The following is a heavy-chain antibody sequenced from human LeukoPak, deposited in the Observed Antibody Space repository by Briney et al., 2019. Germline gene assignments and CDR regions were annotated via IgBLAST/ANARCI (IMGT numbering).Heavy chain of an antibody. J-gene: IGHJ4*02. V-gene: IGHV3-73*01. Sequence: PGGSLRLSCAASGFTFSGSAMHWVRQASGKGLEWVGRIRSKANSYATAYAASVKGRFTISRDDSKNTAYLQMNSLKTEDTAVYYCTSPTPLRALTGDLTGGGLWGQGTLVTVSS. CDR3: TSPTPLRALTGDLTGGGL. D-gene: IGHD7-27*01. CDR2: IRSKANSYAT. CDR1: GFTFSGSA.